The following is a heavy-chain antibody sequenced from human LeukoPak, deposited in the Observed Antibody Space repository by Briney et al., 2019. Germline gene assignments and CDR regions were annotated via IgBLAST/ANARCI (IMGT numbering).Heavy chain of an antibody. J-gene: IGHJ5*02. D-gene: IGHD3-10*01. CDR1: GGSIRSSSYY. V-gene: IGHV4-39*01. CDR2: IYYSGST. Sequence: SETLSLTCTVSGGSIRSSSYYWGWIRQPPGKGVEWIGSIYYSGSTYYNPSLKSRVTISVDTSKNQFSLKLSSVTAADTAVYYCARVRGVNYYGSGSYSPWGQGTLVTVSS. CDR3: ARVRGVNYYGSGSYSP.